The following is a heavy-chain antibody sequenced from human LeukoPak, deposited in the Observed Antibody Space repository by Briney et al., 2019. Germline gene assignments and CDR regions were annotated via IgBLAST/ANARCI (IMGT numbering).Heavy chain of an antibody. CDR3: ARIEGDNSLDY. CDR2: IHSSGST. CDR1: GGSISDYY. Sequence: SETLSLTCTVSGGSISDYYWTWIRQPPGKGLEWIAYIHSSGSTYYNPSLKSRVIISVDTSRSQLSLKLSSVTAADTAVYYCARIEGDNSLDYWGQGTLVTVSS. V-gene: IGHV4-59*01. D-gene: IGHD3-16*01. J-gene: IGHJ4*02.